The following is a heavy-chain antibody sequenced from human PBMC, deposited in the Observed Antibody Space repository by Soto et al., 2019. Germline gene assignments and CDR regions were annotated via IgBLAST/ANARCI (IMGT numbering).Heavy chain of an antibody. CDR1: DFSVGNKF. CDR3: ATGPQSNSIDFY. D-gene: IGHD4-4*01. Sequence: GESLRLSCGAFDFSVGNKFMPWVRQAPGKGLEWIAVISSYDSTHYADSVTGRFTISRDSSENTVFLQMKSLRAEDTAIYYCATGPQSNSIDFYWGQGTMVTVSS. V-gene: IGHV3-53*01. J-gene: IGHJ4*02. CDR2: ISSYDST.